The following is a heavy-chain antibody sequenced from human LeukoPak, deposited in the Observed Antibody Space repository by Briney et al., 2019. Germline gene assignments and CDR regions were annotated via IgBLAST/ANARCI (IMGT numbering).Heavy chain of an antibody. V-gene: IGHV1-69*13. CDR2: IIPIFGTA. CDR1: GGTFSSYA. D-gene: IGHD5-18*01. CDR3: ARVAKRGYSYGYRGFDY. J-gene: IGHJ4*02. Sequence: GASVKVSRKASGGTFSSYAISWVRQAPGQGLEWMGGIIPIFGTANYAQKFQGRVTITADESTSTAYMELSSLRSEDTAVYYCARVAKRGYSYGYRGFDYWGQGTLVTVSS.